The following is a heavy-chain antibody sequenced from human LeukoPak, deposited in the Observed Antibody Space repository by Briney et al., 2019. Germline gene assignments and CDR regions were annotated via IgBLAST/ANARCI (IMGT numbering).Heavy chain of an antibody. V-gene: IGHV1-24*01. Sequence: ASVKVSCKVSGYTLTELSMHWVRQAPGKELEWMGGFDPEDGETIYAQKFQGRVTMTEDTSTDTAYMELSSLRSEDTAVYYCATGNWRRWFGEPPFDYWGQGTLVTVSS. CDR2: FDPEDGET. D-gene: IGHD3-10*01. CDR1: GYTLTELS. J-gene: IGHJ4*02. CDR3: ATGNWRRWFGEPPFDY.